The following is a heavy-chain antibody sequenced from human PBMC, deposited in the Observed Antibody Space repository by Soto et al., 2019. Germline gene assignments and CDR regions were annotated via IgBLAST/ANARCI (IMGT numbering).Heavy chain of an antibody. D-gene: IGHD1-1*01. J-gene: IGHJ4*02. CDR3: ATHSPRGLERRQLDY. Sequence: GGSLRLSCAASGFTFSDYYMSWIRQAPGKGLEWVSYISSSSSYTNYADSVKGRFTISRDNAKNSLYLQMNSLRAGDTAVYYCATHSPRGLERRQLDYWGQGTLVTVSS. CDR1: GFTFSDYY. V-gene: IGHV3-11*06. CDR2: ISSSSSYT.